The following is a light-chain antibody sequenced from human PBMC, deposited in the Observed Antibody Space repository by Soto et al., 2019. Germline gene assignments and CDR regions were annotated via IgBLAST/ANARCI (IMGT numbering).Light chain of an antibody. Sequence: DIQMTQSPSLVSASVGDRVTITCRASQGVTNRLAWYQQKPGKAPKLLIYTASNLESGVPSRFSGSGSGTDFTLTISYLQPEDFATYYCQQADSFPLTFGGGTKVDLK. V-gene: IGKV1-12*01. J-gene: IGKJ4*01. CDR3: QQADSFPLT. CDR2: TAS. CDR1: QGVTNR.